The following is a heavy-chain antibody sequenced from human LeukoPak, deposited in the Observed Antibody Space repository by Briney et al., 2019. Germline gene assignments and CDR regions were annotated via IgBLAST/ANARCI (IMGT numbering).Heavy chain of an antibody. CDR1: GFTFTSSA. D-gene: IGHD5-12*01. J-gene: IGHJ4*02. Sequence: SVKVSGKASGFTFTSSAVQWVRKARGQRLEWRGWIFVGSGNTNYAQKFQERVTITRDMSTSTAYMELGSLRSEDTAVYYCAARGGYDQYYFDYWGQGTLVTVSS. V-gene: IGHV1-58*01. CDR3: AARGGYDQYYFDY. CDR2: IFVGSGNT.